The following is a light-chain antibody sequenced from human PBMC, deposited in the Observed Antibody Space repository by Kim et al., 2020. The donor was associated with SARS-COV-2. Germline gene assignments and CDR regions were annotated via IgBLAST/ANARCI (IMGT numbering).Light chain of an antibody. J-gene: IGLJ2*01. CDR3: NSRDSNDYVV. V-gene: IGLV3-19*01. CDR1: SLRSYY. Sequence: VALGQTVRITCQGDSLRSYYATWYQQKPGQAPKVVIYGKDSRPSGVPDRFSGSSSRNTAYLTITGTQAGDEADYYCNSRDSNDYVVFGGGTKVTVL. CDR2: GKD.